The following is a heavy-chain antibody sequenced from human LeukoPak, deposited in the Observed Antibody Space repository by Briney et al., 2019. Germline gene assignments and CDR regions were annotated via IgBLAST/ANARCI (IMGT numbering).Heavy chain of an antibody. CDR1: GGSISSSSYY. J-gene: IGHJ4*02. Sequence: SETLSLTCTVSGGSISSSSYYWGWIRQPPGKGLEWIGSIYYSGSTYYNPSLKSRVTISVDTSKNQFSLKLSSVTAADTAVYYRARGSSSWAYWGQGTLVTVSS. V-gene: IGHV4-39*07. CDR2: IYYSGST. CDR3: ARGSSSWAY. D-gene: IGHD6-13*01.